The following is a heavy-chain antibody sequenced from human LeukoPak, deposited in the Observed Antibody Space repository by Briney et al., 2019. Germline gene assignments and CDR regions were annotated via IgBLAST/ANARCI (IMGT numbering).Heavy chain of an antibody. J-gene: IGHJ4*02. D-gene: IGHD3-3*01. CDR1: GFTFSSYA. V-gene: IGHV3-23*01. Sequence: GGSLRLSCAASGFTFSSYAMSWVRQAPGKGLEWVSAISGSGGSTYYADSVKGRFTISRDNSKNTLYLQMNSLGAEDTAVYYCAKAHYDFWSGYYYWGQGTLVTVSS. CDR3: AKAHYDFWSGYYY. CDR2: ISGSGGST.